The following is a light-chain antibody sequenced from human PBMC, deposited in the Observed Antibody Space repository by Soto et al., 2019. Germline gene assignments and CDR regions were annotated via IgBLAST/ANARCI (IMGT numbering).Light chain of an antibody. V-gene: IGKV3-11*01. J-gene: IGKJ5*01. CDR2: DIS. Sequence: EFVLTQSPATLSLSQGERAILSCRASQSVAGSLAWYQQKPGQAPRLLIYDISTRAAAIPARFSGSGSGTDFTLTVSSLEPEDFALYYCQQRSNRITFGQGTRLEIK. CDR3: QQRSNRIT. CDR1: QSVAGS.